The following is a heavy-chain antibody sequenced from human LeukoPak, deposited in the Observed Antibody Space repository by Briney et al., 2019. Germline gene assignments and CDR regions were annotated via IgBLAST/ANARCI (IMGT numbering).Heavy chain of an antibody. V-gene: IGHV1-46*01. CDR3: ARDGGPQDYYDSSGYPD. Sequence: ASVKVSCKASGYTFTSYYMHWVRQAPGQGLEWMGIINPSGGSTSYAQKFQGRVTMTRDMSTRTVYMELSSLRSEDTAVYYCARDGGPQDYYDSSGYPDWGQGTLVTVSS. J-gene: IGHJ4*02. CDR2: INPSGGST. CDR1: GYTFTSYY. D-gene: IGHD3-22*01.